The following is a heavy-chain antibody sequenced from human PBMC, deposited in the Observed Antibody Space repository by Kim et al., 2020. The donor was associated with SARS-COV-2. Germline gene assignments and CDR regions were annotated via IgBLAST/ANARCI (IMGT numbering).Heavy chain of an antibody. D-gene: IGHD6-13*01. CDR1: GGSFSGYY. CDR2: INHSGST. Sequence: SETLSLTCAVYGGSFSGYYWSWIRQPPGKGLEWIGEINHSGSTNYNPSLKSRVTISVDTSKNQFSLKLSSVTAADTAVYYCASLRRGIAAAGRKERGRIGDWYFDLWGRGTLVTVSS. J-gene: IGHJ2*01. CDR3: ASLRRGIAAAGRKERGRIGDWYFDL. V-gene: IGHV4-34*01.